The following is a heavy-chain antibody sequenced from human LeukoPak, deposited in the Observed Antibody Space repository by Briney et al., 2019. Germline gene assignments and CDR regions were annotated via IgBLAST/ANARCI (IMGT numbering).Heavy chain of an antibody. J-gene: IGHJ4*02. Sequence: GGSLRLSCAASGFTFSSYWMHWVRQAPGKGPVWVSRINSDGSSTSYADSVKGRFTISRDNAKNTLYLQMNSLRAEDTAVYYCASRWVGGRALDYWGQGTLVTVSS. V-gene: IGHV3-74*01. CDR3: ASRWVGGRALDY. CDR1: GFTFSSYW. CDR2: INSDGSST. D-gene: IGHD1-26*01.